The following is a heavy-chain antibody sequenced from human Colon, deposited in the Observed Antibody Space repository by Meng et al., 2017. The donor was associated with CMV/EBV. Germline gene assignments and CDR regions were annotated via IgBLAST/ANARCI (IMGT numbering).Heavy chain of an antibody. V-gene: IGHV1-24*01. CDR2: FDPEAGAK. CDR1: GYTLIELP. Sequence: ASVKVSCKVSGYTLIELPMHWVRQAPGKGLEWMGGFDPEAGAKIYAQKFQGRLTMTEDTSTGTAYMELSSLRSEDTAVYYCATAHTVLLGHCTSTTCYTLDSWGQGTLVTVSS. J-gene: IGHJ4*02. D-gene: IGHD2-2*02. CDR3: ATAHTVLLGHCTSTTCYTLDS.